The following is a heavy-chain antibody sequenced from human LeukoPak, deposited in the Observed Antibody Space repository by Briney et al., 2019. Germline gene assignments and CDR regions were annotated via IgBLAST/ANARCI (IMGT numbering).Heavy chain of an antibody. CDR2: IYYSGST. CDR3: ARHDYSGSYYGLSWFDP. J-gene: IGHJ5*02. D-gene: IGHD1-26*01. V-gene: IGHV4-39*01. CDR1: GGSINSSGYY. Sequence: SETLSLTCTVSGGSINSSGYYWGWTRQPPGKGLEWIASIYYSGSTYYNPSLKSRVTISVDTSKNQLSLKLSSLTSADTAVYYCARHDYSGSYYGLSWFDPWGQGTLVTVSS.